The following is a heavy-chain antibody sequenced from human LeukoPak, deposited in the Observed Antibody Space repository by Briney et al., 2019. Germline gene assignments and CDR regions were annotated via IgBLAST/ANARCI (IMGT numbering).Heavy chain of an antibody. J-gene: IGHJ3*02. D-gene: IGHD3-10*01. CDR3: AKDGEAFDI. Sequence: GGSLRLSCAASGFTFSGSWMTWVRQAPGKGLEWVANIKPDGSNKYYVDSVKGRFTISRDNGKKSLYLQINDLRDEDTALYYCAKDGEAFDIWGQGTMVTVSS. CDR1: GFTFSGSW. V-gene: IGHV3-7*01. CDR2: IKPDGSNK.